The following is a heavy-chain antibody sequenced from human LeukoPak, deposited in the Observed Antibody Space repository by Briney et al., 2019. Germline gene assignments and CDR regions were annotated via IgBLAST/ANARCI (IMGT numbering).Heavy chain of an antibody. V-gene: IGHV3-23*01. Sequence: GGSLRLSCAAYRFTLSGYAMSWVRQAPGKGLEWVSGVSGSGGSTYYADSVKGRFTISRDNSKNTLYLQMNSLRAEDTAVYYCAKDLDIVATITGNWGQGTLVTVSS. D-gene: IGHD5-12*01. CDR1: RFTLSGYA. CDR3: AKDLDIVATITGN. J-gene: IGHJ4*02. CDR2: VSGSGGST.